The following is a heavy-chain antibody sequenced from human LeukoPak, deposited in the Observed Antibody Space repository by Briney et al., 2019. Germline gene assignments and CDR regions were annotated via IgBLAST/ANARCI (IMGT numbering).Heavy chain of an antibody. CDR2: FDPEDGER. CDR3: ATVDCSGGSCGKGMRGDY. Sequence: ASVKVSCKASGYTLTELSMHWVRQAPGKGLEWMGGFDPEDGERIYAQKFQGRVTMTEDTSTDTAYMELSSLRSEDTAVYYCATVDCSGGSCGKGMRGDYWGQGTLVTVSS. CDR1: GYTLTELS. J-gene: IGHJ4*02. V-gene: IGHV1-24*01. D-gene: IGHD2-15*01.